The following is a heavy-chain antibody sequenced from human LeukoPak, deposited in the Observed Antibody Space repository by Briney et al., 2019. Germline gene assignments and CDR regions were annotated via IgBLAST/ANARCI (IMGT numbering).Heavy chain of an antibody. CDR2: ISSSSSTI. V-gene: IGHV3-48*01. J-gene: IGHJ4*02. Sequence: GGSLRLSCAASGFTFSSYSMNWVRQAPGKGLEWVSYISSSSSTIDYAGYGKGRFTISRDNTKNSLYLQMNSLRAEDTAVDYCARDLYYYGSGSNHDYWGQGTLVTVSS. CDR3: ARDLYYYGSGSNHDY. CDR1: GFTFSSYS. D-gene: IGHD3-10*01.